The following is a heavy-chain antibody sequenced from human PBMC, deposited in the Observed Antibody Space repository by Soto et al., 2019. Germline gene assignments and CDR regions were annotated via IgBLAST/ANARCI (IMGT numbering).Heavy chain of an antibody. CDR2: IYYSGST. J-gene: IGHJ5*02. V-gene: IGHV4-31*03. Sequence: QVQLQESGPGLVKPSQTLSLTCTVSGGSISSGDYYWSWIRQHPGKGLEWIGYIYYSGSTYYNPSLKSRATIAVGTSKTQFSLKLSSVTAADTAVYYCARWWSGSRQGFDPWGQGTLVTVSS. CDR3: ARWWSGSRQGFDP. D-gene: IGHD3-3*01. CDR1: GGSISSGDYY.